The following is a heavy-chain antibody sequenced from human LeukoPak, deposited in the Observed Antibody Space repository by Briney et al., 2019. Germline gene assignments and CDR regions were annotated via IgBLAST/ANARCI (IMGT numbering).Heavy chain of an antibody. CDR2: ISTSGST. CDR3: ARDRYHYDSSGLSLMDV. D-gene: IGHD3-22*01. Sequence: SETLSLTCTVSGVSISSYYWSWIRQPAGKGLECIGRISTSGSTNYNPSLKSRVTMSVDTSKNQFSLKLSSVTAADTAVYYCARDRYHYDSSGLSLMDVWGKGTTVTVSS. J-gene: IGHJ6*03. CDR1: GVSISSYY. V-gene: IGHV4-4*07.